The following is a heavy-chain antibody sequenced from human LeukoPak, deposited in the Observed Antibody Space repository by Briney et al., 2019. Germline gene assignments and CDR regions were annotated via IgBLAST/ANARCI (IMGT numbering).Heavy chain of an antibody. CDR2: INPNSGGT. D-gene: IGHD2-8*01. J-gene: IGHJ4*02. CDR1: GYTFTGYY. V-gene: IGHV1-2*02. CDR3: ARKGCTNGVCLLDY. Sequence: VASVKVSCKASGYTFTGYYMHWVRQAPGQGLEWVGWINPNSGGTNYAQKFQGRVTMTRDTSISTAYMELSRLRSDDTAVYYCARKGCTNGVCLLDYWGQGTLVTVSS.